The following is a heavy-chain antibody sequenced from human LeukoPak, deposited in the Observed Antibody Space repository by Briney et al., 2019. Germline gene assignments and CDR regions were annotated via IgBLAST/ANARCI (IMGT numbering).Heavy chain of an antibody. CDR2: ISRGSSAI. J-gene: IGHJ4*02. D-gene: IGHD1-14*01. Sequence: PGGSLRLSCAASGYTFSDYYMTWLRQAPGKGLEWLSYISRGSSAIYYADSVKGRFTISRDDAKRSMYLQMSSLRVEDSAIYYCAIGVENHFDYWGQGTLVTVSS. CDR3: AIGVENHFDY. CDR1: GYTFSDYY. V-gene: IGHV3-11*04.